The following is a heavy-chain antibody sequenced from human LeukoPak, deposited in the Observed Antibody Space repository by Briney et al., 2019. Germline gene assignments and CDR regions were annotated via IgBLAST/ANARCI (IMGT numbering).Heavy chain of an antibody. CDR3: AGDRGQGVGATRYFDY. Sequence: SVKVSCKASGGTFSSYAISWVRQAPGQGLEWMGGIIPIFGTANYAQKFQGRVTITTDESTSTAYMELSSLRSEDTAVYYCAGDRGQGVGATRYFDYWGQGTLVTVSS. CDR2: IIPIFGTA. CDR1: GGTFSSYA. D-gene: IGHD1-26*01. J-gene: IGHJ4*02. V-gene: IGHV1-69*05.